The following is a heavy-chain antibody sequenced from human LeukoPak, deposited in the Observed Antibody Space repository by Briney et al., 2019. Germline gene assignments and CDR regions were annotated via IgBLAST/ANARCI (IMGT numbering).Heavy chain of an antibody. CDR1: GLTFNKYW. Sequence: GGSLRLSCAASGLTFNKYWMSWVRQAPRKGLEWVANINQDGSEKFYVDSVKGRFTISRDNAKNSLYLQMNSPRAEDTALYYCARELAAAGNHLGMDVWGKGTTVTVSS. J-gene: IGHJ6*04. CDR3: ARELAAAGNHLGMDV. CDR2: INQDGSEK. V-gene: IGHV3-7*03. D-gene: IGHD6-13*01.